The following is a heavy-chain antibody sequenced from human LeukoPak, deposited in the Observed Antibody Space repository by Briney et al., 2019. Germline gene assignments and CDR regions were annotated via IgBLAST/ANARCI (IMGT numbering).Heavy chain of an antibody. CDR1: GYTFTGYY. D-gene: IGHD6-13*01. Sequence: ASVKVSCKASGYTFTGYYMHWVRQAPGQGLEWMGRINPNSGGTNYAQKFQGRVTMSRDTSISTAYMELSRLRSDDTAVYYCARIDLAAAGPWGYWGQGTLVTVSS. CDR2: INPNSGGT. V-gene: IGHV1-2*06. J-gene: IGHJ4*02. CDR3: ARIDLAAAGPWGY.